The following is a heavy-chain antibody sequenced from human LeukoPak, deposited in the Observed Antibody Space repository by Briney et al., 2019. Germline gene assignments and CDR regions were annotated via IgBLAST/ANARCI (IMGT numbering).Heavy chain of an antibody. J-gene: IGHJ4*02. CDR2: IYHSGNT. CDR1: GYSISSGYY. V-gene: IGHV4-38-2*02. CDR3: ARDTSGDYYDSSGYHYYFDY. D-gene: IGHD3-22*01. Sequence: SETLSLTCTVSGYSISSGYYWGWIRQPPGKGLEWIGSIYHSGNTYYNPSLKSRVTISVDTSKNQFSLKLSSVTAADTAVYYCARDTSGDYYDSSGYHYYFDYWAREPWSPSPQ.